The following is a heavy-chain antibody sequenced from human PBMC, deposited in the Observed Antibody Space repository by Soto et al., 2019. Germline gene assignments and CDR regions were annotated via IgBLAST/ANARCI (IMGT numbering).Heavy chain of an antibody. D-gene: IGHD3-22*01. CDR1: GYTFTNYY. CDR2: INPSGGST. CDR3: ARSIVVVTSFDY. Sequence: ASVKVSCKASGYTFTNYYMHWVRQAPGQGLEWMGIINPSGGSTSYAQKFQGRVTITRDTSASTAYMELSSLRSEDTAVYYCARSIVVVTSFDYWGQGTLVTVSS. V-gene: IGHV1-46*01. J-gene: IGHJ4*02.